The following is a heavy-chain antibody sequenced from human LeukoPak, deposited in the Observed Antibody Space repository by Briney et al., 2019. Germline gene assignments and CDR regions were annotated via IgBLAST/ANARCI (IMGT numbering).Heavy chain of an antibody. CDR1: GFTFSSYA. V-gene: IGHV3-30-3*01. D-gene: IGHD2-2*01. CDR2: ISFDGSNK. CDR3: ASPGGSSTNLNWFDP. Sequence: GRSLRLSCAASGFTFSSYAMQWVRQAPGKGLDWVAVISFDGSNKYFADSVKGRFTISRDNSKNTLYLQMNSLRAEDTAVYYCASPGGSSTNLNWFDPWGQGTLVTVSS. J-gene: IGHJ5*02.